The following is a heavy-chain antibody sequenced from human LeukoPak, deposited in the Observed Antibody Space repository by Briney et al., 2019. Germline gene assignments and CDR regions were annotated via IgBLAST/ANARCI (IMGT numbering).Heavy chain of an antibody. CDR3: AKDPYSSGWFRPLFDY. Sequence: GGSLRLSCVASGFTFSRYWMHWVRQAPGKGLVWVSRINSDGRSTNYADSVKGRFSISRDNAENTLYLQMNSLRVEDTAVYYCAKDPYSSGWFRPLFDYWGQGTLVTVSS. J-gene: IGHJ4*02. CDR2: INSDGRST. D-gene: IGHD6-19*01. V-gene: IGHV3-74*01. CDR1: GFTFSRYW.